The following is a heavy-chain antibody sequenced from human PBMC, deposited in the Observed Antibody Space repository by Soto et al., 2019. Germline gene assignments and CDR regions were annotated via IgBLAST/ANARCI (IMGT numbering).Heavy chain of an antibody. CDR1: GYTFTSYG. D-gene: IGHD3-10*01. CDR3: ARGSYYYGSGRPVYYYGMDV. J-gene: IGHJ6*02. CDR2: ISAYNGNT. V-gene: IGHV1-18*01. Sequence: QVQLVQSGAEVKKPGASVKVSCKASGYTFTSYGISWVRQAPGQGLEWMGWISAYNGNTNYAQKLQGRVTMTTDTSTSTAYMELRSLRSDDTAVYYCARGSYYYGSGRPVYYYGMDVWGQGTTVTVSS.